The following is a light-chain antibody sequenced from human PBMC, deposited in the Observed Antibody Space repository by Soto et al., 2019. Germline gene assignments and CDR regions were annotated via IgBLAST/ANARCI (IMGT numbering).Light chain of an antibody. J-gene: IGLJ3*02. CDR2: DVT. CDR3: KSYTSTITPWV. CDR1: SSDVGNYNH. V-gene: IGLV2-14*03. Sequence: QSVLTQPASVSGSPGQSITISCTGTSSDVGNYNHVSWYQQHPGKAPKLIIYDVTNPPEGVSTRCSGSKSGNTASLTISGHQAEDDADYYCKSYTSTITPWVFGGGTKLTVL.